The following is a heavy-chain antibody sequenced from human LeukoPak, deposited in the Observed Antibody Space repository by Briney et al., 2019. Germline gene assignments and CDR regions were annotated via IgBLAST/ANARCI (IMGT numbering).Heavy chain of an antibody. Sequence: PSETLSLTCTVSGGSISSSSYYWGWIRQPPGKGLEWIGSIYYSGSTYYNPSLKSRVTISVDKSKNQFSLKLSSVTAADTAVYYCARDPETGIAAAGAKNFDLWGRGTLVTVSS. J-gene: IGHJ2*01. D-gene: IGHD6-13*01. CDR2: IYYSGST. V-gene: IGHV4-39*07. CDR1: GGSISSSSYY. CDR3: ARDPETGIAAAGAKNFDL.